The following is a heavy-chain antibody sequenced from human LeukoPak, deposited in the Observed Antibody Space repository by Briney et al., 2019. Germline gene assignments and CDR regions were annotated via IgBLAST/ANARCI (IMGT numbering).Heavy chain of an antibody. V-gene: IGHV3-48*04. CDR2: IINSGGTI. J-gene: IGHJ6*02. Sequence: GGSLRLSCAASGFTFSIHGMNWVRQTPGKGLEWVSYIINSGGTIYYADSVKGRFTISRDSAKNSLFLQMNSLRADGTAVYYCARESRDGYNYYYYGMDVWGQGTTVTVSS. CDR1: GFTFSIHG. CDR3: ARESRDGYNYYYYGMDV. D-gene: IGHD5-24*01.